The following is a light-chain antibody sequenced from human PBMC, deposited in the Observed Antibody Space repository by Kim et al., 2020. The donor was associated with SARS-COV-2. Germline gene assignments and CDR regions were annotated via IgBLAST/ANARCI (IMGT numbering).Light chain of an antibody. CDR1: SSNIGSNY. J-gene: IGLJ1*01. CDR2: RNN. V-gene: IGLV1-47*01. Sequence: RVTISCSGSSSNIGSNYVYWYQQLPGTAPKLLIYRNNQRPSGVPDRFSGSKSGTSASLAISGRRSEDEADYYCAAWDDSLSGLYVFGTGTKVTVL. CDR3: AAWDDSLSGLYV.